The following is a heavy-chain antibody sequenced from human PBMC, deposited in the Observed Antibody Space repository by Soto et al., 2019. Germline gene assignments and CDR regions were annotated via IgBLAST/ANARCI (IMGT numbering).Heavy chain of an antibody. CDR2: ISHSGST. Sequence: QVQLQQWGAGLLKPSETLSLTCAVSSGPFSGYYWSWIRQSPGKGREGIGEISHSGSTNYNPSLKSRVTISVDTYKNQFSLKLSSVTAADTAVYYCAISYITNDAFDIWGQGTLVTVSS. D-gene: IGHD1-1*01. CDR3: AISYITNDAFDI. V-gene: IGHV4-34*01. J-gene: IGHJ3*02. CDR1: SGPFSGYY.